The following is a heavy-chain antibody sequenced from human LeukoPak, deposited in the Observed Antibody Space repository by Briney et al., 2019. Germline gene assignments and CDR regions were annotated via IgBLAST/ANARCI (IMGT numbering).Heavy chain of an antibody. CDR1: GFTFSSYE. D-gene: IGHD2-2*01. Sequence: GGSLRLSCAASGFTFSSYEMNWVRQAPGKGLVWVSYISSSGSTIYYADSVKGRFTISRDNAKNSLYLQMNSLRAEDTAVYYCARCYCSTTNCLLFDYWGQGTLVTVSS. J-gene: IGHJ4*02. CDR3: ARCYCSTTNCLLFDY. V-gene: IGHV3-48*03. CDR2: ISSSGSTI.